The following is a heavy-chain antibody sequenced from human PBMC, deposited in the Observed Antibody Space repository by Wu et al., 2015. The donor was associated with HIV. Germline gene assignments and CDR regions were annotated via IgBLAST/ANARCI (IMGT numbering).Heavy chain of an antibody. D-gene: IGHD1-26*01. CDR2: INPSAGST. CDR3: ARTILYSGSYFDY. J-gene: IGHJ4*02. CDR1: GYTFNSYF. Sequence: QMYLAQSGAEVKKPGASVKVSCKASGYTFNSYFIHWVRQAPGQGLEWMGIINPSAGSTSYAQKFQGRVTMTRDTSTSTVYMELSSLRSDDTAVYFCARTILYSGSYFDYWGQGTLVTVSS. V-gene: IGHV1-46*02.